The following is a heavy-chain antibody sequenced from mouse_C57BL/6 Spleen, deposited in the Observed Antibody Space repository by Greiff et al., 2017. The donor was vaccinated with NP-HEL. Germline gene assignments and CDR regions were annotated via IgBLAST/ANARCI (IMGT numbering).Heavy chain of an antibody. J-gene: IGHJ2*01. CDR3: TRWGFLFDY. CDR1: GYTFTDYE. Sequence: QVHVKQSGAELVRPGASVTLSCKASGYTFTDYEMHWVTQTPVHGLEWIGAIDPETGGTAYNQKFKGKAILTADKSSSTAYMELRSLTSEDSAVYYCTRWGFLFDYWGQGTTLTVSS. V-gene: IGHV1-15*01. CDR2: IDPETGGT.